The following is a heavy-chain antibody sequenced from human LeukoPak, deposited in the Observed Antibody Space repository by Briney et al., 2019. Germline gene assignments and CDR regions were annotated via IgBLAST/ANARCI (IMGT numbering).Heavy chain of an antibody. CDR1: GGSISISSYY. Sequence: PSETLSLTRTVTGGSISISSYYWGWIRQPPGKGLEWIGSIYYSGSTYYNPSLKSRVTISVDTSKNQFSLKLSSVTAADTAVYYRASSYYDFWSGLWNWFDPWGQGTLVTVSS. D-gene: IGHD3-3*01. CDR2: IYYSGST. V-gene: IGHV4-39*07. CDR3: ASSYYDFWSGLWNWFDP. J-gene: IGHJ5*02.